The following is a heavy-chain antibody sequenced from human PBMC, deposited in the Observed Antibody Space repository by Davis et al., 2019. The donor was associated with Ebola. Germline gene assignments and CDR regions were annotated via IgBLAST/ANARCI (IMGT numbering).Heavy chain of an antibody. D-gene: IGHD1-20*01. J-gene: IGHJ4*02. Sequence: GGSLRLSCAASGFTVSSNYMSWVRQAPGKGLEWVSVIYSGGSTYYADSVKGRFTISRGSAKDSLYLHMDSLRDDDTAVYYCARVYNWGFDFWGQGTLVTVSS. CDR3: ARVYNWGFDF. CDR2: IYSGGST. V-gene: IGHV3-53*01. CDR1: GFTVSSNY.